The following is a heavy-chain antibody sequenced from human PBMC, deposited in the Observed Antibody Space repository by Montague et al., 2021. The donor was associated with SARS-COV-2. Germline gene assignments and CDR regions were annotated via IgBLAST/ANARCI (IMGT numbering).Heavy chain of an antibody. CDR1: GGSISSSSYY. V-gene: IGHV4-39*01. Sequence: SETLSLTCTVSGGSISSSSYYWGWIRQPPGMGLEWIGSIYYSGSTHYNPSLKSRVTISVDKSKNQVSLKLSSVTAAATAVYYCARHPSITIFGVVITPSWSDPWGQGALVTVSS. J-gene: IGHJ5*02. CDR2: IYYSGST. D-gene: IGHD3-3*01. CDR3: ARHPSITIFGVVITPSWSDP.